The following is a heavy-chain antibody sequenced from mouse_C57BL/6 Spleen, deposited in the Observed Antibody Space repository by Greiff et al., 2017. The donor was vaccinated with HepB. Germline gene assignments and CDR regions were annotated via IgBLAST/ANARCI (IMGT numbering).Heavy chain of an antibody. CDR2: IWRGGST. D-gene: IGHD1-1*01. Sequence: VQVVESGPGLVQPSQRLSITCTVSGFSFTSYGVHWVRQSPGKGLEWLGVIWRGGSTDYNAAFMSRLSITKDNSKSQVFFKMNSLQADDTAIYYCAKGYYYGSSYEAMDYWGQGTSVTVSS. CDR3: AKGYYYGSSYEAMDY. CDR1: GFSFTSYG. V-gene: IGHV2-5*01. J-gene: IGHJ4*01.